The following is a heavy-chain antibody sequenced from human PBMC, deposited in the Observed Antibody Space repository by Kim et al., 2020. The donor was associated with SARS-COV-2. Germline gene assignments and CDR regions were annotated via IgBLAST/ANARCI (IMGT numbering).Heavy chain of an antibody. Sequence: YADCVKGRFTISRDNSKNTLYLQMNSLRAEDTAVYYCAKGGGTYYRHFEYWGQGTLVTVSS. J-gene: IGHJ4*02. V-gene: IGHV3-23*01. D-gene: IGHD1-26*01. CDR3: AKGGGTYYRHFEY.